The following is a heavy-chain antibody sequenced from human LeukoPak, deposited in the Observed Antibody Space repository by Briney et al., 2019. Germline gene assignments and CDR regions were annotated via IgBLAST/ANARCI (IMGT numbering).Heavy chain of an antibody. J-gene: IGHJ4*02. D-gene: IGHD3-3*01. CDR1: GFTFSSYA. CDR3: ATYDFWSGYGVGY. Sequence: TGGSLRLSCAASGFTFSSYALSWVRQPPGKGLEWVSAISDSGGSTYYADSVKGRFTISRDNSKNTLYLQMNSLRAEDTAVYYCATYDFWSGYGVGYWGQGTLVTVSS. CDR2: ISDSGGST. V-gene: IGHV3-23*01.